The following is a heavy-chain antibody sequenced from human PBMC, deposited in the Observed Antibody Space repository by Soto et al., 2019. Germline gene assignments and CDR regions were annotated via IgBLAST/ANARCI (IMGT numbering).Heavy chain of an antibody. V-gene: IGHV4-30-2*01. CDR2: IYHSGST. CDR3: ARVYGSSWSLDY. CDR1: GGSISSGGYS. J-gene: IGHJ4*02. D-gene: IGHD6-6*01. Sequence: SETLSLTCAVSGGSISSGGYSWSWIRQPPGKGLEWIGYIYHSGSTYYNPSLKSRVTISVDRSKNQFSLKLSSVTAADTAVYYCARVYGSSWSLDYWGQGTLVTVSS.